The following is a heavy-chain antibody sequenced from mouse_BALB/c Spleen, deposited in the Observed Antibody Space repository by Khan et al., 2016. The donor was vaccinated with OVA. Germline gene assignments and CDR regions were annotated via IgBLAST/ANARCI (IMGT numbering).Heavy chain of an antibody. V-gene: IGHV1-9*01. CDR1: GYTFSSYW. J-gene: IGHJ4*01. CDR3: ARGAGTTYGMDD. CDR2: FLPGRGTI. Sequence: QVQLQQPGAELMKPGASVKISCKATGYTFSSYWIEWVKQRPGHGLEWIGEFLPGRGTINYNEKFRGKATFTAETSSNIAYMQLNSLTSEDSAVYYCARGAGTTYGMDDWGQGTSVTVSS. D-gene: IGHD4-1*01.